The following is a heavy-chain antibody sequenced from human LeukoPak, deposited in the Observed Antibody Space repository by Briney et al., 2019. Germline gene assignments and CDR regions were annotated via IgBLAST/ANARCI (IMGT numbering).Heavy chain of an antibody. Sequence: PGGTLRLSCAPSGFTFSGHNMHWVRQTPGVGLEWVTIIGPDVIDQHYTDSVKGRFTLSRHNSKQTLYLPLNSLRDEDPGLYFCARDLMWGFDNWGRGTLVTVSS. CDR3: ARDLMWGFDN. CDR1: GFTFSGHN. D-gene: IGHD7-27*01. CDR2: IGPDVIDQ. V-gene: IGHV3-30*02. J-gene: IGHJ4*02.